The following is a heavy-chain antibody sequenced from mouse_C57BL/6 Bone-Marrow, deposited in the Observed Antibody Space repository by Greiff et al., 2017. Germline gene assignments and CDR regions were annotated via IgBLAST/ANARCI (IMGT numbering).Heavy chain of an antibody. D-gene: IGHD1-1*01. V-gene: IGHV1-81*01. J-gene: IGHJ2*01. CDR1: GYTFTSYG. CDR2: IYPRSGNT. CDR3: ARNRGTTVVAEDY. Sequence: VQRVESGAELARPGASVKLSCKASGYTFTSYGISWVKQRTGQGLEWIGEIYPRSGNTYYNEKFKGKATLTADKSSSTAYMELRSLTSEDSAVYFCARNRGTTVVAEDYWGQGTTLTVSS.